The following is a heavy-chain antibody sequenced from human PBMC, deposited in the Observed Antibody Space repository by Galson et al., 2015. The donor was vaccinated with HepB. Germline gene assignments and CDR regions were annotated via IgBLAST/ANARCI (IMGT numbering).Heavy chain of an antibody. D-gene: IGHD2-2*01. CDR2: IKQDGSEK. CDR1: GFTFSSYW. CDR3: ARPPHCSSTSCPFDY. J-gene: IGHJ4*02. V-gene: IGHV3-7*01. Sequence: SLRLSCAASGFTFSSYWMSWVRQAPGKGLEWVANIKQDGSEKYYVDSVKGRFTISRDNAKNSLYLQMNSLRAEDTAVYYCARPPHCSSTSCPFDYWGQGTLVTVSS.